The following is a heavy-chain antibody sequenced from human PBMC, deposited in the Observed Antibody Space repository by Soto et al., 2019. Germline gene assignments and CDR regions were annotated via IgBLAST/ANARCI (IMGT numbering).Heavy chain of an antibody. D-gene: IGHD5-12*01. J-gene: IGHJ4*02. V-gene: IGHV1-69*12. Sequence: QVQLVQSGAEVKKPGSSVKVSYKASGDTFTIFAISWVRQAPGQGLEWMGGIIPTIGTTHYAQRFQGRITITGDESTGTAYRELSSLKSEDTAVYYCARDLGSGYDPGDYWGQGTLVTVSS. CDR1: GDTFTIFA. CDR3: ARDLGSGYDPGDY. CDR2: IIPTIGTT.